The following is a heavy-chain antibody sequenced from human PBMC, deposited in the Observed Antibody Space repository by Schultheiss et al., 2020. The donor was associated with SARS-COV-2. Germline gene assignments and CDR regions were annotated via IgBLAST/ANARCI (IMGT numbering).Heavy chain of an antibody. Sequence: SETLSLTCTVSGGSISSYYWSWIRQPPGKGLEWIGYIYYSGRTYYNPSLESRVTISVDTSKNQFSLKLTSATAADTAVYYCARGFHYDSSGGFDYWGQGTLVTVSS. CDR1: GGSISSYY. CDR2: IYYSGRT. V-gene: IGHV4-59*08. J-gene: IGHJ4*02. D-gene: IGHD3-22*01. CDR3: ARGFHYDSSGGFDY.